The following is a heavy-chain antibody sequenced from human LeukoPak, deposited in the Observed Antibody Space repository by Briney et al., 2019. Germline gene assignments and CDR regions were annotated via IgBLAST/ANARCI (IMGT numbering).Heavy chain of an antibody. J-gene: IGHJ3*02. Sequence: GGSLRLSCAVSGFTFSSYAMSWVRQAPGKGLEWVSAISGSGGSTYYADSVKGRFTISRDNSKNTLYLQMNSLRAEDTAVYYCARKKTVGATGPDAFDIWGQGTMVTVSS. CDR2: ISGSGGST. V-gene: IGHV3-23*01. D-gene: IGHD1-26*01. CDR1: GFTFSSYA. CDR3: ARKKTVGATGPDAFDI.